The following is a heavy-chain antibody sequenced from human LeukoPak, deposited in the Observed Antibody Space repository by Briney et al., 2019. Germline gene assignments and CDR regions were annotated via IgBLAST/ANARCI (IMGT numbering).Heavy chain of an antibody. CDR3: ASTSAYSSSWYGGYYYYYMDV. J-gene: IGHJ6*03. CDR1: GYSISSGYY. D-gene: IGHD6-13*01. CDR2: IYHSGST. Sequence: PSGTLSLTCAVSGYSISSGYYWGWIRQPPGKGLEWIGSIYHSGSTYYNPSLKSRVTISVDTSKNQFSLKLSSVTAADTAVYYCASTSAYSSSWYGGYYYYYMDVWGKGTTVTVSS. V-gene: IGHV4-38-2*01.